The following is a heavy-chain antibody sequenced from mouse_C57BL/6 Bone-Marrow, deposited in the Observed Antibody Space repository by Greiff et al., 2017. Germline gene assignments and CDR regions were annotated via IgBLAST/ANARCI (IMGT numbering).Heavy chain of an antibody. CDR3: ARHYGSSFFAY. CDR2: LNPGSGGT. D-gene: IGHD1-1*01. Sequence: LVESGAELVRPGASVKVSCKASGYAFPNYLIEWVKQRPGQGLEWIGVLNPGSGGTNYNEKFKGKATLTADKSSSTAYMQLRSLTSEDSAVYFCARHYGSSFFAYWGQGTLVTVSA. CDR1: GYAFPNYL. J-gene: IGHJ3*01. V-gene: IGHV1-54*01.